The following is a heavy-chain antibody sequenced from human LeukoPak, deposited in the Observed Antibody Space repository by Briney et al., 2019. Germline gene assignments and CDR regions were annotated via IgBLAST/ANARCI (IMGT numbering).Heavy chain of an antibody. Sequence: TGGTLRLSCAASGFTFSSYGMSWVRQAPGKGLEWVSAISGSGGSTYYADSVKGRFTISRDNSENTLYLQMNSLRAEDTAVYYCATSIGYSSGWGQGTLVTVSS. CDR2: ISGSGGST. D-gene: IGHD6-19*01. J-gene: IGHJ4*02. CDR3: ATSIGYSSG. CDR1: GFTFSSYG. V-gene: IGHV3-23*01.